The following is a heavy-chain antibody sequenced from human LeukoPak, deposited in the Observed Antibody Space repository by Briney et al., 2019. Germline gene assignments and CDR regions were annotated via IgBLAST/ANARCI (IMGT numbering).Heavy chain of an antibody. CDR2: IYYSGST. CDR1: GXSISSGGYY. D-gene: IGHD3-16*02. Sequence: PSETLSLTCTVSGXSISSGGYYWSWIRQHPGKGLEWIGYIYYSGSTYYNPSLKSRVTISVDTSKNQFSLKLSSVTAADTAVYYCARGNYVWGSYRYFPFDYWGQGTLVTVSS. V-gene: IGHV4-31*03. J-gene: IGHJ4*02. CDR3: ARGNYVWGSYRYFPFDY.